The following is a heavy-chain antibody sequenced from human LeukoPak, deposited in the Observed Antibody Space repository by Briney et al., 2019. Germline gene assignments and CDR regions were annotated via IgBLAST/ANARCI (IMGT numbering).Heavy chain of an antibody. V-gene: IGHV3-20*04. CDR2: INWNGGST. CDR1: GFTFDDYG. Sequence: GGSLRLSCAASGFTFDDYGMSWVRQAPGKGLEWVSGINWNGGSTGYADPVKGRFTISRDNAKNSLYLQMNSLRAEDTALYYCARSGEGSGWFLNWFDPWGQGTLVTVSS. J-gene: IGHJ5*02. CDR3: ARSGEGSGWFLNWFDP. D-gene: IGHD6-19*01.